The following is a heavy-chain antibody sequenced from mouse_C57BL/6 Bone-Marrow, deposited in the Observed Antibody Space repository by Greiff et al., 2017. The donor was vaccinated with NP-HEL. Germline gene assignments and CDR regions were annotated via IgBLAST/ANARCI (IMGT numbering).Heavy chain of an antibody. Sequence: EVQRVESGGGLVKPGGSLKLSCAASGFTFSDYGMHWVRQAPEKGLEWVAYISSGSSTIYYADTVKGRFTISRDNAKNTLFLQMTSLRSEDTAMCYCAKPHYYGTAWFAYWGQGTLVTVSA. J-gene: IGHJ3*01. CDR3: AKPHYYGTAWFAY. CDR2: ISSGSSTI. V-gene: IGHV5-17*01. CDR1: GFTFSDYG. D-gene: IGHD1-1*01.